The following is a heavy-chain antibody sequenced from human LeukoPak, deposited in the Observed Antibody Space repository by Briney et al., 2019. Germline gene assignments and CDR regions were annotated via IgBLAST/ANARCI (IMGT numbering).Heavy chain of an antibody. J-gene: IGHJ4*02. CDR3: VRRYEGSGYAYDY. D-gene: IGHD3-22*01. CDR1: GVSITSDSHS. V-gene: IGHV4-39*01. Sequence: PSETLSLTCTVSGVSITSDSHSDEWIRQPPGKGLEWIGGFHFSGAINYNPSLKSRVTIFVYTSKKKISLKLNSVTAADTAVYYCVRRYEGSGYAYDYWGQGILVTVSS. CDR2: FHFSGAI.